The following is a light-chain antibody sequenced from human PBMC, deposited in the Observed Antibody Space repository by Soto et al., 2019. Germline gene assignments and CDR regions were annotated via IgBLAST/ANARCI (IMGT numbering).Light chain of an antibody. CDR1: SSYVGGYDY. CDR3: SSYTSTRTYV. V-gene: IGLV2-14*01. CDR2: EVT. Sequence: QSALTQPASVSGSPGQSITISCTGTSSYVGGYDYVSWYQQHPGKVPKFIIYEVTNRPSGVSHRFSGSKSGNTASLTISGLQAEDEADYYCSSYTSTRTYVFGAGTKLTVL. J-gene: IGLJ1*01.